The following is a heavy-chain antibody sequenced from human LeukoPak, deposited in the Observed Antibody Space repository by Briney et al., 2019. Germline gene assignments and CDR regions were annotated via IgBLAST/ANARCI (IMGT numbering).Heavy chain of an antibody. CDR3: AREGSYCVGGDCYSFDF. CDR1: GYRFISNY. V-gene: IGHV1-2*02. Sequence: ASVKVSCKASGYRFISNYIQWVRQAPGLGPEWMGWMHPGNGNTRYAEKFQGRVAMTRDTSINTAYMDLSSLRSDDTAVYYCAREGSYCVGGDCYSFDFWGQGTLITVSS. CDR2: MHPGNGNT. D-gene: IGHD2-21*02. J-gene: IGHJ4*02.